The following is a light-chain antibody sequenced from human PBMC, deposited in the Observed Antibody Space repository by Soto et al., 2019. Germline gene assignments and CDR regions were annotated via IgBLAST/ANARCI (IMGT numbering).Light chain of an antibody. Sequence: SYELTQPPSVSVAPGQTARITCGGNNIGSKSVHWYQQKPRQAPVLVVYDDSDRPLGIPERFSGSNSGNTATLTISRVEAGDEADYYCQVWDSSSDHVVFGGGAKLTVL. J-gene: IGLJ2*01. CDR3: QVWDSSSDHVV. V-gene: IGLV3-21*02. CDR1: NIGSKS. CDR2: DDS.